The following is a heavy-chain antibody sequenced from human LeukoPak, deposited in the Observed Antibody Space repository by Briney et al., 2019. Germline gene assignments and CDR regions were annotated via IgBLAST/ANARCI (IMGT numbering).Heavy chain of an antibody. V-gene: IGHV4-39*01. J-gene: IGHJ5*02. Sequence: SETLSLTCPVSGASISSNSYYWGWIRQPPGKGPEWIASIYYNGSPYHNPSLKSRVTLTVDTSKNQFSLKLSSVSATDTAVYYCARLYYDSSGYYWFDPWGQGTLVTVSS. CDR1: GASISSNSYY. D-gene: IGHD3-22*01. CDR3: ARLYYDSSGYYWFDP. CDR2: IYYNGSP.